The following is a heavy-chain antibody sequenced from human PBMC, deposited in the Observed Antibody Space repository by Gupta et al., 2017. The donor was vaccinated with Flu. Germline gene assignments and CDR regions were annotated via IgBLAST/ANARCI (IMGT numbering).Heavy chain of an antibody. CDR3: ARAGGYEFDYQFDY. J-gene: IGHJ4*02. CDR1: GGSSQIYY. CDR2: IYHSGYT. Sequence: GGSSQIYYWSWIRQPPGKGLEWVGYIYHSGYTNYNPSLRSRVSMSADTSKNQFSLKLTSVTAADTAVYYCARAGGYEFDYQFDYWGPGSLVTVSS. V-gene: IGHV4-59*01. D-gene: IGHD3-9*01.